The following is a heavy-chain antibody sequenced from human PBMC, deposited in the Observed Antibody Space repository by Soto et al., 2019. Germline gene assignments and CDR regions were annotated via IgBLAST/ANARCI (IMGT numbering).Heavy chain of an antibody. CDR3: ARDTYLDSSGPSYYYYYGIDV. D-gene: IGHD3-22*01. CDR2: ISYDGGKK. V-gene: IGHV3-30-3*01. J-gene: IGHJ6*02. CDR1: GFTFTDYA. Sequence: QVQLVESGGGVVQPGRSLRLSCAASGFTFTDYAMHWVRQAPGKGLEWVAVISYDGGKKYYADSVKGRFTISRDNSKKTVYLQMNSLRVEDTAVYYCARDTYLDSSGPSYYYYYGIDVWGQGTTVTVSS.